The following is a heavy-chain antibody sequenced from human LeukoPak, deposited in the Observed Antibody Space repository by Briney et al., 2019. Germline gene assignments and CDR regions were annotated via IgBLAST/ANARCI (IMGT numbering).Heavy chain of an antibody. J-gene: IGHJ4*02. D-gene: IGHD2-15*01. CDR3: ARGKDIVVVVAAMAFDY. CDR1: GGSFSGYY. CDR2: INHSGST. Sequence: SETLSLTCAVYGGSFSGYYWSWIRQPPGKGVEWIGEINHSGSTNYNPSLKSRVTISVDTSKNQFSLKLSSVTAADTAVYYCARGKDIVVVVAAMAFDYWGQGTLVTVSS. V-gene: IGHV4-34*01.